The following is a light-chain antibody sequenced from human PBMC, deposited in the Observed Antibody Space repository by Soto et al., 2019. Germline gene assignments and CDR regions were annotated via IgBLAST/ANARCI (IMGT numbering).Light chain of an antibody. CDR3: QQYNSSLTWT. V-gene: IGKV3-20*01. CDR2: GAS. CDR1: QSVSSSY. J-gene: IGKJ1*01. Sequence: EIVLTQSPGTLSLSPGERATLSCRASQSVSSSYLAWYQQKPGQAPRLLIYGASSMATGIPDRFSGSGSGTDFTLTISRLEPEDSAVYYCQQYNSSLTWTFGQGTKVEIK.